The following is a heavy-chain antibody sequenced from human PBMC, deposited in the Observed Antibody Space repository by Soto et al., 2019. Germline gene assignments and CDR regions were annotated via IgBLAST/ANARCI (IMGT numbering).Heavy chain of an antibody. CDR3: ARDRGDSSSGVFDY. Sequence: PGWSLRLSCASSVFTFISYGMHWVRQAPGKGLEWVAVIWYDGSNKYYADSVKGRFTISRDNSKNTLYLQMNSLRAEDTAVYYCARDRGDSSSGVFDYWGQGTLVNVSS. V-gene: IGHV3-33*01. CDR1: VFTFISYG. J-gene: IGHJ4*02. CDR2: IWYDGSNK. D-gene: IGHD6-13*01.